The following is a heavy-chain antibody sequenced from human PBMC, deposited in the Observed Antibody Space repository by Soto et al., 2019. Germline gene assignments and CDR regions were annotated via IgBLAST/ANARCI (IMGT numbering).Heavy chain of an antibody. D-gene: IGHD6-19*01. CDR2: TYYRSKWFN. J-gene: IGHJ6*02. CDR1: GDSVSRNSGT. CDR3: SRDRAEAGTYYYGMDV. Sequence: PSQTLSLTCAISGDSVSRNSGTWNWLRQSPSRGLEWLGRTYYRSKWFNGYAVSVKGRITINPDTSKNQFSLQLNSVTPEDTAVYYCSRDRAEAGTYYYGMDVWGQGTTVTVSS. V-gene: IGHV6-1*01.